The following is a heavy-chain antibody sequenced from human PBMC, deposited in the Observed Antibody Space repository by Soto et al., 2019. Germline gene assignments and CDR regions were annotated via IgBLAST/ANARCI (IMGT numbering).Heavy chain of an antibody. V-gene: IGHV5-51*01. CDR3: ARFPIYYYYGMDV. CDR2: IYPGDSDT. J-gene: IGHJ6*02. CDR1: GYSFTSYW. Sequence: GESLKICCKGSGYSFTSYWIGWVRQMPGKGLEWMGIIYPGDSDTRYSPSFEGQVTISADKSISTAYLQWSSLKDSDTAMYYCARFPIYYYYGMDVWGQGITVTVSS.